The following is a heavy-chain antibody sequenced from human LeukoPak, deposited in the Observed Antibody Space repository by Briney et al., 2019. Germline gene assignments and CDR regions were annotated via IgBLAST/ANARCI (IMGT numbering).Heavy chain of an antibody. J-gene: IGHJ3*01. Sequence: PGGSLRLSCAASGFNFNDYEMNWVRQAPGKGLEWIAYINSGSNSMYYADSVRGRVTISRHSASQSVHLQMNSLRVEDTGVYFCAREDNAFELWGQGTVVTVSS. CDR3: AREDNAFEL. V-gene: IGHV3-48*03. D-gene: IGHD2-15*01. CDR1: GFNFNDYE. CDR2: INSGSNSM.